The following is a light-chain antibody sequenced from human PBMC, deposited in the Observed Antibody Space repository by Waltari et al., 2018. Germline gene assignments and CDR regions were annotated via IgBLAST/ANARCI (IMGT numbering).Light chain of an antibody. V-gene: IGKV3-15*01. CDR2: GAS. Sequence: EIVMTQSPATLSVSPGERATLSCRASQSVNSNLAWYQQRPGQAPRLLIYGASTRATGIPGRFSGSGSGTEVTLTISSLQSEDFAVYYCQQYNNWPPLTFGGGTKVEIK. CDR3: QQYNNWPPLT. CDR1: QSVNSN. J-gene: IGKJ4*01.